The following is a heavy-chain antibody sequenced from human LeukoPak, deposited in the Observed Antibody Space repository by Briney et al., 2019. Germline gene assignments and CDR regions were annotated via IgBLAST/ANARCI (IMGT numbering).Heavy chain of an antibody. CDR3: ARDQFYDSSGYFEYYFDY. V-gene: IGHV1-46*01. D-gene: IGHD3-22*01. Sequence: ASVKVSCKXSGYTFTSYYMHWVRQAPGQGLEWMGIINPSGGSTSYAQKFQGRVTMTRDTSTSTVYMELSSLRSEDTAVYYCARDQFYDSSGYFEYYFDYWGQGTLVTVSS. J-gene: IGHJ4*02. CDR2: INPSGGST. CDR1: GYTFTSYY.